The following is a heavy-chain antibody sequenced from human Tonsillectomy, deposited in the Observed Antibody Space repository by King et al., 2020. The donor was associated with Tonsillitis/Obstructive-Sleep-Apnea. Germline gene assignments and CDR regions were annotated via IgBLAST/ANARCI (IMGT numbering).Heavy chain of an antibody. CDR3: ARQDGNYYYYMDV. V-gene: IGHV5-10-1*01. D-gene: IGHD5-24*01. CDR2: IDPSDSYS. J-gene: IGHJ6*03. CDR1: GYSFTSYW. Sequence: QLVQSGAEVKKPGESLRISCEGSGYSFTSYWINWVRQMPGKGLEWMGRIDPSDSYSNYSPSFQGHVTISADKSISTAYLQWSSLKASDTAMYYCARQDGNYYYYMDVWGKGTTVTVSS.